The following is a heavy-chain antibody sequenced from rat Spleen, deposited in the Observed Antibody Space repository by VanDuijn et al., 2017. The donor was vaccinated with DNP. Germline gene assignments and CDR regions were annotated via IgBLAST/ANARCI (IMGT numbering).Heavy chain of an antibody. CDR1: GFTFSDYN. V-gene: IGHV5S10*01. CDR2: ISTSGSRT. D-gene: IGHD1-11*01. CDR3: ARHGRRVFDY. Sequence: EVQLLESGGGLVQPGRSLKLSCAASGFTFSDYNMAWVRQAPKKGLEWVATISTSGSRTYYPDSVKGRFTISRDNANGTLYLQMDSLRSEDTATYYCARHGRRVFDYWGQGVMVTVSS. J-gene: IGHJ2*01.